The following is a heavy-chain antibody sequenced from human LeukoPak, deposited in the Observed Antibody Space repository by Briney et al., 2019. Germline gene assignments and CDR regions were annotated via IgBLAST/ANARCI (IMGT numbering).Heavy chain of an antibody. D-gene: IGHD3-22*01. V-gene: IGHV4-59*01. CDR1: GGSISNYY. J-gene: IGHJ3*02. CDR3: ASLTTADAFDI. Sequence: SETLSLTCTVSGGSISNYYWSWIRQPPGKGLEWIGYIYDSGSTNYNPSLKSRVTISVDTSKNQFSLKVSSVTAADTAVYYCASLTTADAFDIWGQGTMVTVSS. CDR2: IYDSGST.